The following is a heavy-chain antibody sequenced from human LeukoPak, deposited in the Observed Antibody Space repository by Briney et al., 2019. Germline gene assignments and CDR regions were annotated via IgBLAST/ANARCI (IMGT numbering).Heavy chain of an antibody. CDR1: GDSVNGSTYY. Sequence: SETLSLTCTVSGDSVNGSTYYWSWIRQPPGKGLEWIGYIYYSGSTNYNPSLRSRVTISVDPSKNQFSLKLTSVTAADTAVYYCARRFDSWGQGTLVTVSS. V-gene: IGHV4-61*01. CDR3: ARRFDS. J-gene: IGHJ4*02. CDR2: IYYSGST.